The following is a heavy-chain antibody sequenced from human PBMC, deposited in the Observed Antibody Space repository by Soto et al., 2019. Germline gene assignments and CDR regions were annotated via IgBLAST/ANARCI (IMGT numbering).Heavy chain of an antibody. V-gene: IGHV1-8*01. CDR2: VDPHSNNK. Sequence: QVQLVQSGAEVKKPGASVKVSCKASGYTFTSYDINWVRQATGQGLEWIGWVDPHSNNKGYAQKFQGRVTLTRNTSISTVYMELSSLISDDTAVYYCANYRTISPVAFDSWGQGTMVTVSS. D-gene: IGHD3-10*01. CDR3: ANYRTISPVAFDS. J-gene: IGHJ3*02. CDR1: GYTFTSYD.